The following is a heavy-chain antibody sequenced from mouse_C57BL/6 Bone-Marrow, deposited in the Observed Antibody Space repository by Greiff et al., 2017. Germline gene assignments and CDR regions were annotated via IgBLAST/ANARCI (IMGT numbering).Heavy chain of an antibody. J-gene: IGHJ2*01. CDR1: GYTFTTYP. D-gene: IGHD5-1*01. CDR3: ARSSTFIYYFDY. Sequence: QVQLQQPGAELVKPGASVKMSCKASGYTFTTYPIEWMKQIHGKSLEWIGNFHPYNDDTKYNEKFKGKATLTVEKSSNTVYLELSRITSDGSAVYYCARSSTFIYYFDYWGQGTTLTVSS. V-gene: IGHV1-47*01. CDR2: FHPYNDDT.